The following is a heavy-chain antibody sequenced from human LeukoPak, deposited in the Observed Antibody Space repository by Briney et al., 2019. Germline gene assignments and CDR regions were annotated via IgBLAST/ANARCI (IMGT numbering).Heavy chain of an antibody. CDR3: ARDSASGVNFDS. CDR2: IYTSGST. Sequence: PSGTLSLTCSVSGDSSSSYYWSWIRQAAGKGLEWIGRIYTSGSTNYNPSLKSRVTMSVDTSKNQFSLKLSSVTAADTAVYYCARDSASGVNFDSWGQGTLVTVSS. D-gene: IGHD3-10*01. J-gene: IGHJ4*02. V-gene: IGHV4-4*07. CDR1: GDSSSSYY.